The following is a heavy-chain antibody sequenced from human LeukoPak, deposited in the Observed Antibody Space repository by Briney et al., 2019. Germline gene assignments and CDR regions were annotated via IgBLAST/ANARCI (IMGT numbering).Heavy chain of an antibody. J-gene: IGHJ4*02. CDR1: GGSISSGDYY. Sequence: MASETLSLTCTVSGGSISSGDYYWSWTRQPPGKGLEWIGYIYYSGSTYYNPSLKSRVTISVDTSENQFSLKLSSVTAADTAVYYCARVPRSSSWYYFDYWGQGTLVTVSS. V-gene: IGHV4-30-4*01. CDR3: ARVPRSSSWYYFDY. CDR2: IYYSGST. D-gene: IGHD6-13*01.